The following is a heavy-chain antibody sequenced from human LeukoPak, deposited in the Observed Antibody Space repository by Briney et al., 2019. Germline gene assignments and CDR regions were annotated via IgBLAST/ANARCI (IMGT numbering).Heavy chain of an antibody. D-gene: IGHD2-8*01. CDR2: IYSRGTT. Sequence: PGGSLRLSCAVSGFAASSEDMTWVRQAPGKGLEWVSVIYSRGTTSYRDSVKGRFTISRDFSNNTVYLQMNNLTAEDTAIYYCARHRLLYFFDYWGPGTLVTVSS. CDR1: GFAASSED. J-gene: IGHJ4*02. CDR3: ARHRLLYFFDY. V-gene: IGHV3-66*04.